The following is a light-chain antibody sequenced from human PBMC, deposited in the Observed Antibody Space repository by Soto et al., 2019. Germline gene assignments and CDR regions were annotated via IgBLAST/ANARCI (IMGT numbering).Light chain of an antibody. Sequence: SYELTQPPSVSVAPGKTARITCGGNNIGSKSVHWYQQKPGQAPVVVIYYDSDRPSGIPERFSGSNSGNTATLTISRVEAGDEGDYYCQVWDSSSDHPGFGGGTKLTVL. CDR2: YDS. CDR1: NIGSKS. CDR3: QVWDSSSDHPG. J-gene: IGLJ2*01. V-gene: IGLV3-21*04.